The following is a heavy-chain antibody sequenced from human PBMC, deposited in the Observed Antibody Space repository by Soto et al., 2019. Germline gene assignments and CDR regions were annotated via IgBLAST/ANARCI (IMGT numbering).Heavy chain of an antibody. J-gene: IGHJ4*02. V-gene: IGHV4-39*01. CDR2: IYYIGST. CDR3: ARHRLSGSGSYYYYFDY. CDR1: GGSISSSSYY. D-gene: IGHD3-10*01. Sequence: SETLSLTCTVSGGSISSSSYYWGWIRRAPGKGLEWIGSIYYIGSTYYNPSLKSRVTISVDTSKNQFSLKLSSVTAADTAVYYCARHRLSGSGSYYYYFDYWGQGTLVTVSS.